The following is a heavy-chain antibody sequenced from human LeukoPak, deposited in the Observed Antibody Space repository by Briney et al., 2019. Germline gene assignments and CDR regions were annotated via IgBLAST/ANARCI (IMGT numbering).Heavy chain of an antibody. CDR3: ARPQEYYDFWSGYYLFDY. Sequence: SVKISCKASGGTFSSYAISWVRQAPGQGLEWMGGIIPIFGTANYAQKFQGRVTITADESTSTAYMELSSLRSEDTAVYYCARPQEYYDFWSGYYLFDYWGQGTLVTVSS. V-gene: IGHV1-69*13. CDR1: GGTFSSYA. CDR2: IIPIFGTA. D-gene: IGHD3-3*01. J-gene: IGHJ4*02.